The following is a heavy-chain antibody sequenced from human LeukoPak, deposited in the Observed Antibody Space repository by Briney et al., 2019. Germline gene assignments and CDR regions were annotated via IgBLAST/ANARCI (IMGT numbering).Heavy chain of an antibody. V-gene: IGHV3-74*01. CDR1: GFSSNSYW. CDR2: INGDGSSI. D-gene: IGHD3-10*01. CDR3: ARDEYLWFGEGYYYYYGMDV. J-gene: IGHJ6*02. Sequence: GGSLRLSCAASGFSSNSYWMHWARQAPGKGLVWVARINGDGSSINYADSVKGRFTISRDNAKNTLYLQMNSLRVEDTAVYYCARDEYLWFGEGYYYYYGMDVWGQGTTVTVSS.